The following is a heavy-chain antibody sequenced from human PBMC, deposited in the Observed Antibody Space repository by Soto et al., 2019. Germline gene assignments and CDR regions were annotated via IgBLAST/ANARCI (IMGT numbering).Heavy chain of an antibody. D-gene: IGHD2-15*01. Sequence: QVPLVQSGAEVKKPGASVKVSCKASGYTFTSYGISWVRQAPGQGLEWMGWISAYNGNTNYAQKLQGRVTMTTDTSTSTAYMELRSLRSDDTAVYYCAREWADIVVVVAAEYYFDYWGQGTLVTVSS. CDR1: GYTFTSYG. CDR3: AREWADIVVVVAAEYYFDY. V-gene: IGHV1-18*01. J-gene: IGHJ4*02. CDR2: ISAYNGNT.